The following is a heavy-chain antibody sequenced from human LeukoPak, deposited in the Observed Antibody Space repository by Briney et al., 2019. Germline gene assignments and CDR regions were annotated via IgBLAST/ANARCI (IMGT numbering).Heavy chain of an antibody. CDR3: ALNSGSGSYYYFDY. CDR1: GFTFSSYG. D-gene: IGHD1-26*01. Sequence: GGSLRLSCAASGFTFSSYGMHWVRQAPGKGLEWVAVISYDGSNKYYADSVKGRFTISRDNSKNTLYLQMNSLRAEDTAVCYCALNSGSGSYYYFDYWGQGTLVTVSS. J-gene: IGHJ4*02. CDR2: ISYDGSNK. V-gene: IGHV3-30*03.